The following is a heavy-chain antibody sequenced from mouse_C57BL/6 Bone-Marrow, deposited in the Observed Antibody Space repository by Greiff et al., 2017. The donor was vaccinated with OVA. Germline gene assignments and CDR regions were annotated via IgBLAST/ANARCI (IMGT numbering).Heavy chain of an antibody. CDR1: GYTFTSYG. V-gene: IGHV1-81*01. CDR2: IYPRSGNT. Sequence: QVHVKQSGAELARPGASVKLSCKASGYTFTSYGISWVKQRTGQGLEWIGEIYPRSGNTYYNEKFKGKATLTADKSSSTAYMELRSLTSEDSAVDFCARGGGRARDYWGQGTTLTVSS. CDR3: ARGGGRARDY. D-gene: IGHD3-1*01. J-gene: IGHJ2*01.